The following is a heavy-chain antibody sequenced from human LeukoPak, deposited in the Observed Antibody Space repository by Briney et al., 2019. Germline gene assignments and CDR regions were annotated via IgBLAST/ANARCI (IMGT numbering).Heavy chain of an antibody. CDR2: ISSSGTTI. J-gene: IGHJ4*02. CDR1: GFTFGSFE. D-gene: IGHD2-15*01. CDR3: ARDLFSGRGAIDC. V-gene: IGHV3-48*03. Sequence: GGSLRLSCAASGFTFGSFEMNWVRQAPGKGLEWVSYISSSGTTIYYADSVRGRFTFSRDNAKNSLYLQMNSLRAEDTAVYYCARDLFSGRGAIDCWGQGTLVTVSS.